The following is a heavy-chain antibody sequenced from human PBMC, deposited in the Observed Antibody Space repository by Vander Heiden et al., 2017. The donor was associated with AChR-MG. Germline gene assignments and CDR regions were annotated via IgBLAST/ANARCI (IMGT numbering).Heavy chain of an antibody. CDR3: ARVVRRYSYGYGTLDY. CDR1: GGTFSSYA. V-gene: IGHV1-69*01. D-gene: IGHD5-18*01. J-gene: IGHJ4*02. Sequence: QVQLVQSGAEVKKPGSSVKVSCKASGGTFSSYAISWVRPAPGQGLEWMGGIIPIFGTANYAQKFQGRVTITADESTSTAYMELSSLRSEDTAVYYCARVVRRYSYGYGTLDYWGQGTLVTVSS. CDR2: IIPIFGTA.